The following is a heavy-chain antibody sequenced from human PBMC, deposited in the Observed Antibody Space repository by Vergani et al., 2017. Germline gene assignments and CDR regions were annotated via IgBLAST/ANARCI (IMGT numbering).Heavy chain of an antibody. CDR3: ASAPYIVATVRYYYGMDV. CDR2: IYYSGST. J-gene: IGHJ6*02. D-gene: IGHD5-12*01. V-gene: IGHV4-30-4*08. CDR1: GGSISSGDYY. Sequence: QVQLQESGPGLVKPSQTLSLTCTVSGGSISSGDYYWSWIRQPPGKGLEWIGYIYYSGSTYYNPSLKSRVTKSVDTSKNQFSLKLSSVTAADTAVYYCASAPYIVATVRYYYGMDVWGQGTTVTVSS.